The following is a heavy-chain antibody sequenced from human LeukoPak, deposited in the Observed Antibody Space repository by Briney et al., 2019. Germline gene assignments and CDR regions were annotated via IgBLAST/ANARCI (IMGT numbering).Heavy chain of an antibody. CDR1: GLTLSGYW. D-gene: IGHD1-26*01. V-gene: IGHV3-74*01. Sequence: GGSLRLSCSASGLTLSGYWMHWVRQIPGKGLVWVSRIDSDGSGTSYADSVKGRFTISRDDVKNMLYLQMNSLRVEDTAIYYCAKDRTVGASYWYFDLWGRGTLVTVSS. J-gene: IGHJ2*01. CDR2: IDSDGSGT. CDR3: AKDRTVGASYWYFDL.